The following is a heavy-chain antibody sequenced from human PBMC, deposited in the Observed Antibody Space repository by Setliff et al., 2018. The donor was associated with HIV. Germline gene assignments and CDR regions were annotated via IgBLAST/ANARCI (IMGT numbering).Heavy chain of an antibody. D-gene: IGHD6-13*01. Sequence: ETLSLTCTVSGGSISSSSYYWGWIRQPPGKGLEWIGTIYYSGSTYYNPSLKSRVTISVDTSKNQFSLKLNSVTAADTAVYYCAIKGAATGTGWFDPWGQGTLVTVSS. CDR3: AIKGAATGTGWFDP. CDR2: IYYSGST. J-gene: IGHJ5*02. CDR1: GGSISSSSYY. V-gene: IGHV4-39*01.